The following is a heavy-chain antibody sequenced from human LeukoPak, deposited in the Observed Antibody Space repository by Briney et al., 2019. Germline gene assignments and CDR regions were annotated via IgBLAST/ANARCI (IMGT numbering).Heavy chain of an antibody. CDR1: GGTFSSYA. CDR3: ARDCTNGVCYN. J-gene: IGHJ4*02. CDR2: IIPIFGTA. Sequence: ASVKVSCKASGGTFSSYAISWVRQAPGQGLEWMGGIIPIFGTANYAQKFQGSVTTTAAESTSTAYMELSSLRSEDTAVYYCARDCTNGVCYNWGQGTLVTVSS. D-gene: IGHD2-8*01. V-gene: IGHV1-69*01.